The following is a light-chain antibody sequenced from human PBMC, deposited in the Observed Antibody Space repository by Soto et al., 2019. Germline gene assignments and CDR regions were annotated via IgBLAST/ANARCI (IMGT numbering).Light chain of an antibody. V-gene: IGKV1-5*01. CDR3: QQYKSFPFT. J-gene: IGKJ2*01. Sequence: DIQMTQSPSTLSASVGDRVTLTCRASQSISGWLAWYQQKPGKAPKLLMHDASTLESGVPSRISGSGSGTPFTLVISGLQPDDFATYYCQQYKSFPFTFGQGTKLEIK. CDR2: DAS. CDR1: QSISGW.